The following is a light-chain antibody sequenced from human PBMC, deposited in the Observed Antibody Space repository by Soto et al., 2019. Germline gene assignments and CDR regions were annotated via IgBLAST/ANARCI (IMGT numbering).Light chain of an antibody. Sequence: QSVLTQPASVSGSPGQSITISCTGTSSDVGGYNYVSWYQQRPGKAHKLMIYDVSDRPSGVSNRFSGSKSGNTASLTISGLQADDEADYFCNSYTSGTTYVFGTGTKLTVL. V-gene: IGLV2-14*01. CDR2: DVS. CDR3: NSYTSGTTYV. J-gene: IGLJ1*01. CDR1: SSDVGGYNY.